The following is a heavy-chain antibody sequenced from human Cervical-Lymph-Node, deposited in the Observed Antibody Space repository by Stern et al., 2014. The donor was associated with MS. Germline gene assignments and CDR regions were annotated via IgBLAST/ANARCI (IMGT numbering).Heavy chain of an antibody. CDR3: AREGGNTAEYFQH. Sequence: VQLVEPGGGVVHPGRSLRLSCAASGFPFRSRAMHWVRPAPGQALEWLPIIGYDGSNRYYADSVKGRFTISRDNSKNTLYLQMNSLRAEDTAVYYCAREGGNTAEYFQHWGQGTLVTVSS. CDR2: IGYDGSNR. D-gene: IGHD4-23*01. V-gene: IGHV3-33*01. CDR1: GFPFRSRA. J-gene: IGHJ1*01.